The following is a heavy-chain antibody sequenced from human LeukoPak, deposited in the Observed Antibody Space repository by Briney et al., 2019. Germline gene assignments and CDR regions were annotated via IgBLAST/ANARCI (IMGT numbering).Heavy chain of an antibody. V-gene: IGHV3-74*01. CDR2: INSDGSST. D-gene: IGHD3/OR15-3a*01. CDR3: ARWTGKGDAFDI. Sequence: GGSLRLSCAAAGFTFSSYWMHWVRQAPGKGLVWVSRINSDGSSTSYADSVKGRFTISRGNAKNTLYLQMNSLRAEDTAVYYCARWTGKGDAFDIWGQGTMVTVSS. J-gene: IGHJ3*02. CDR1: GFTFSSYW.